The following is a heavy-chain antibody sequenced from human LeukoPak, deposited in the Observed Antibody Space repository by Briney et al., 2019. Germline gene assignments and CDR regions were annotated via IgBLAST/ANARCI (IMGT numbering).Heavy chain of an antibody. CDR1: GGSISSYY. CDR3: ATSIVGATMDFYFDY. D-gene: IGHD1-26*01. Sequence: PSETLSLTCTVSGGSISSYYWSWIRQPPGKGLEWIAYISDIGSINYNPSLKSRVTISVDTSKNQFSLKLSSVTAADTAVYYCATSIVGATMDFYFDYWGQGTLVTVSS. CDR2: ISDIGSI. V-gene: IGHV4-59*08. J-gene: IGHJ4*02.